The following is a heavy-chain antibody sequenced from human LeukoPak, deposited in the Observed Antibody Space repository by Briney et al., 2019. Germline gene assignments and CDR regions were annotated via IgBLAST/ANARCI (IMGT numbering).Heavy chain of an antibody. CDR2: INPNSGGT. CDR1: GYTFTGYY. V-gene: IGHV1-2*02. D-gene: IGHD2-2*01. J-gene: IGHJ4*02. CDR3: ARDSLYCSSTSCYLGNLFDY. Sequence: ASVKVSCKASGYTFTGYYMHWVRQAPGQGLEWMGWINPNSGGTNYAQKFQGRVTMTRDTSISTAYMELSRLRSDDTAVYYCARDSLYCSSTSCYLGNLFDYRGQGTLVTVSS.